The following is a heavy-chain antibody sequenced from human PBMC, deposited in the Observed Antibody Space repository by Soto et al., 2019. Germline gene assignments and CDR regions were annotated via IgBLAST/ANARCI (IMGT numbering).Heavy chain of an antibody. CDR3: ASTAVAGIRGVNYYGMDV. Sequence: PSETLCVTCPLAGGSISGYYWSLIRRPPGKGLEWIGYIYYSGSTNYNPSLKSRVTISVDTSKNQFSLKLSSVTAADTAVYYCASTAVAGIRGVNYYGMDVWGQGTTVSVSS. D-gene: IGHD6-19*01. CDR1: GGSISGYY. V-gene: IGHV4-59*01. CDR2: IYYSGST. J-gene: IGHJ6*02.